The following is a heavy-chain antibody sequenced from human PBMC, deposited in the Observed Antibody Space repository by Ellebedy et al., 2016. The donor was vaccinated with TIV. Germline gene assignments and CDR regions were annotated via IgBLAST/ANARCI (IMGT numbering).Heavy chain of an antibody. D-gene: IGHD6-19*01. CDR3: ARGGSSGWEAYFDL. Sequence: GESLKISCAAPGFTFTQYWLHWVRQAPGKGPVRVSRINSDGSSTTYADSVKGRFTIFRDNAKNTLYLQMNSLRAEDTAVYYCARGGSSGWEAYFDLWGRGTLVTVSS. V-gene: IGHV3-74*01. CDR2: INSDGSST. CDR1: GFTFTQYW. J-gene: IGHJ2*01.